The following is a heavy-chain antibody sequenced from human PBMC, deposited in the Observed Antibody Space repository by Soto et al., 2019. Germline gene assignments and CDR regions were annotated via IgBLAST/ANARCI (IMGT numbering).Heavy chain of an antibody. CDR2: MNPKSGGA. D-gene: IGHD5-18*01. Sequence: ASVKVSCKTSGYTFTDYYTHWVRQAPGQGLEWMGWMNPKSGGAYFAQKFQGRDTLTRDTSIGTAYIEVNSLTSDDTAVYFCTRENIENSDGLYDAFDIWGQGTTVTVSS. V-gene: IGHV1-2*02. CDR3: TRENIENSDGLYDAFDI. CDR1: GYTFTDYY. J-gene: IGHJ3*02.